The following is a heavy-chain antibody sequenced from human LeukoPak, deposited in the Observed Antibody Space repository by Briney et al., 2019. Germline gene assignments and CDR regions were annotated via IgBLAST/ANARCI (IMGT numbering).Heavy chain of an antibody. V-gene: IGHV4-34*01. CDR2: INHSGST. D-gene: IGHD5-18*01. CDR1: GGSFSGYY. J-gene: IGHJ3*02. Sequence: SETLSLTCAVYGGSFSGYYWSWIRQPPGKGLEWIGEINHSGSTNYNPSLKSRVTISVDTSKNQFSLKLSSVTAADTAVYYCARGEYSYGIDAFDIWGRGTMVTVSS. CDR3: ARGEYSYGIDAFDI.